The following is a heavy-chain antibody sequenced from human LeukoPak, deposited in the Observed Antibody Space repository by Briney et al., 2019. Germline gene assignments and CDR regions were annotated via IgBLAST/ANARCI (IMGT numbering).Heavy chain of an antibody. Sequence: GASVKVSCKASGYTFTGYYMHWVRQAPGQGLEWMGWINPNSGGTNYAQKFQGRVTMTRDTSISTAYMELSRLRSDDTAVYYCARDAAYCSSTSCHNWFDPWGQGTLVTVSS. CDR2: INPNSGGT. V-gene: IGHV1-2*02. D-gene: IGHD2-2*01. CDR1: GYTFTGYY. J-gene: IGHJ5*02. CDR3: ARDAAYCSSTSCHNWFDP.